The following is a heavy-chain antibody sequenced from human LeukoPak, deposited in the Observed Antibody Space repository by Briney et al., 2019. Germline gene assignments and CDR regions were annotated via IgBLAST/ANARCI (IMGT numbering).Heavy chain of an antibody. CDR3: ATSSRASSGYSSL. J-gene: IGHJ4*02. V-gene: IGHV3-23*01. Sequence: TGGSLRLSCAVSGFSVSDKSLSWVRQAPGKGLEWVSAISGSGGSTYYADSVKGRFTISRDNSKNTLYLQMNSLRAEDTAVYYCATSSRASSGYSSLWGQGTLVTVSS. CDR2: ISGSGGST. D-gene: IGHD3-22*01. CDR1: GFSVSDKS.